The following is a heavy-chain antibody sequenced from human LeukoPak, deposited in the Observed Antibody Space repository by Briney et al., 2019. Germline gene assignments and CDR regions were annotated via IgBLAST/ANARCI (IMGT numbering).Heavy chain of an antibody. D-gene: IGHD5-18*01. CDR2: ISPGDSDT. Sequence: GESLKISCKGSGYRFTEFWIAWVRRMPGKGLAWMGIISPGDSDTRYSPSFQGQVTISADKAISTAYIQWSSLRASDSALYYCARLDFGSSRPFDSWGQGTLVTVSS. J-gene: IGHJ4*02. CDR3: ARLDFGSSRPFDS. V-gene: IGHV5-51*01. CDR1: GYRFTEFW.